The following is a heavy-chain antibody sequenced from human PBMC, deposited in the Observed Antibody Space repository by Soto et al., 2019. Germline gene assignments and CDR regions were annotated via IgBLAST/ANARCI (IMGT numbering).Heavy chain of an antibody. Sequence: QVQLVESGGGVVQPGRSLRLSCAASGFPFSRHGMHWVRQAPGKGLEWVAVLSYDGSNKYYADSVKGRFTISRDNSKNTLFLQLDSLRNEDTAVYFCARDLYGDYPAFDIWGQGTMVTVSS. CDR2: LSYDGSNK. V-gene: IGHV3-30*03. CDR1: GFPFSRHG. CDR3: ARDLYGDYPAFDI. D-gene: IGHD4-17*01. J-gene: IGHJ3*02.